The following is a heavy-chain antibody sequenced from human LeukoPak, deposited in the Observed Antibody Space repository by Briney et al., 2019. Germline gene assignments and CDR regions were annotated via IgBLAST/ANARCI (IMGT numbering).Heavy chain of an antibody. Sequence: PGGSLRLSCAASGFTFSISDMTWVRQAPGKGLEWVSTITGSGDSTYYAGSVKGRFTISRDNSKNTFYLQMNSLSAEATAVYFWAKEAGVSGNGHPHCVNWGQGTLVTVSS. D-gene: IGHD3-10*01. J-gene: IGHJ4*02. CDR1: GFTFSISD. CDR3: AKEAGVSGNGHPHCVN. V-gene: IGHV3-23*01. CDR2: ITGSGDST.